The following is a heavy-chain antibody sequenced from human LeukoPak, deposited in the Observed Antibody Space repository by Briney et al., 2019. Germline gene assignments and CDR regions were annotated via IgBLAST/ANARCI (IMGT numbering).Heavy chain of an antibody. CDR3: ARDETVGATTSGDAFDI. Sequence: ASVKVSCKASGYTFTSYGISWLRQAPAQGLEWMGWISAYNANTNYAQKLQGIVTMTTDTSTSTAYMELRRLRSDDTAVYYCARDETVGATTSGDAFDIWGRGTMVTVSS. D-gene: IGHD1-26*01. CDR2: ISAYNANT. CDR1: GYTFTSYG. V-gene: IGHV1-18*01. J-gene: IGHJ3*02.